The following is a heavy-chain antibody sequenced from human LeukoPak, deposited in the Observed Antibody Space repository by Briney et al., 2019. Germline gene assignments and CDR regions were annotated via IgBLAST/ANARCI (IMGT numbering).Heavy chain of an antibody. CDR2: IYYSGST. CDR1: GGSISSYY. V-gene: IGHV4-39*01. CDR3: AGFQLLNGRFDP. J-gene: IGHJ5*02. D-gene: IGHD2-2*01. Sequence: SETLSLTCTVSGGSISSYYWGWIRQPPGKGLEWIGSIYYSGSTYYNPSLKSRVTISVDTSKNQFSLKLSSVTAADTAVYYCAGFQLLNGRFDPWGQGTLVTVSS.